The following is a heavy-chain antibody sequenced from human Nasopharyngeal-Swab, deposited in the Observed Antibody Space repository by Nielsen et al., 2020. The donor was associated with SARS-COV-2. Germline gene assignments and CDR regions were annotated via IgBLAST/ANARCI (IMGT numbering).Heavy chain of an antibody. D-gene: IGHD6-13*01. CDR2: I. J-gene: IGHJ5*02. CDR1: GFTFSSYS. Sequence: ESLKISCAASGFTFSSYSMNWVRQAPGKGLEWVSYIYYADSVKGRFTISRDNAKNSLYLQMNSLRAEDTAVYYCARGSYSSSWYENRRFDPWGQGTLVTVSS. V-gene: IGHV3-21*01. CDR3: ARGSYSSSWYENRRFDP.